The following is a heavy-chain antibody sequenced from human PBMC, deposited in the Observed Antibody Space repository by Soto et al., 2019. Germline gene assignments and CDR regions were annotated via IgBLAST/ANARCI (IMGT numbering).Heavy chain of an antibody. CDR2: IIPMFGSA. CDR3: AGGDYAPLGDPFYSYILDV. D-gene: IGHD3-16*01. Sequence: QVQLVQSGAEVKKPGSSVKVSCKASGGTFSSSAISWVRQAPGQGLEWMGGIIPMFGSANYAQKFHGRVTITADESTSTAYMEPSSLRSEDTAVYYCAGGDYAPLGDPFYSYILDVWGQGTTVTVSS. V-gene: IGHV1-69*01. CDR1: GGTFSSSA. J-gene: IGHJ6*02.